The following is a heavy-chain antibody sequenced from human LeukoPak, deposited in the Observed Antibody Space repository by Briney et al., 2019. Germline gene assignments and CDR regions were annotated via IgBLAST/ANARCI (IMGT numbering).Heavy chain of an antibody. CDR1: GGSISSSSYY. CDR3: ARRTVTTFNGNWFDP. CDR2: IYYSGST. D-gene: IGHD4-17*01. V-gene: IGHV4-39*01. Sequence: PSETLSLTCTVSGGSISSSSYYWGWIRQPPGKGLEWIGSIYYSGSTYYNPSLKSRVTISVDTSKNQFSLKLSSVTAADTAVYYCARRTVTTFNGNWFDPWGQGTLVTVSS. J-gene: IGHJ5*02.